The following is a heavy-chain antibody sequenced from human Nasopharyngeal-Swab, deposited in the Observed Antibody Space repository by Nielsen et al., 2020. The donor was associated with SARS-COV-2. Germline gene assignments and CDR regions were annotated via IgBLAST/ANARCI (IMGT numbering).Heavy chain of an antibody. CDR3: ARELGRGYSGYDNYYGMDV. J-gene: IGHJ6*02. D-gene: IGHD5-12*01. CDR2: IYSGGST. Sequence: WIRQPPGKGMEWVSVIYSGGSTYYADSVKSRFTISRHNSKNTLYLQMNSLRAEDTAVYYCARELGRGYSGYDNYYGMDVWGQGATVTVSS. V-gene: IGHV3-53*04.